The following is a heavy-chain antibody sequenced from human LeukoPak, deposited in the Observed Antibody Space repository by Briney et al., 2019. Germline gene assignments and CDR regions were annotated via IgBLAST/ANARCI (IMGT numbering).Heavy chain of an antibody. CDR2: ISSSGSTI. Sequence: GRSLRLSCAASGFTFSSYGMHWVRQAPGKGLEWVSYISSSGSTIYYADSVKGRFTISRDNAKNSLYLQMNSLRAEDTAVYYCARMGTMSDAFDIWGQGTMVTVSS. J-gene: IGHJ3*02. CDR1: GFTFSSYG. D-gene: IGHD3-22*01. V-gene: IGHV3-48*04. CDR3: ARMGTMSDAFDI.